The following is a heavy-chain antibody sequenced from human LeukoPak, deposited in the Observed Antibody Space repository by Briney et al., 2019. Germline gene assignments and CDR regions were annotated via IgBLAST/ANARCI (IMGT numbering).Heavy chain of an antibody. Sequence: GGSLRLSCAASGFTFSSYEMNWVRQAPGKGLEWVSYISSSSSTIYYADSVKGRFTISRDNAKNSLYLQMNSLRAEDTAVYYCARVGGWAEEAFDIWGQGTMVTVSS. CDR2: ISSSSSTI. D-gene: IGHD6-19*01. V-gene: IGHV3-48*01. J-gene: IGHJ3*02. CDR1: GFTFSSYE. CDR3: ARVGGWAEEAFDI.